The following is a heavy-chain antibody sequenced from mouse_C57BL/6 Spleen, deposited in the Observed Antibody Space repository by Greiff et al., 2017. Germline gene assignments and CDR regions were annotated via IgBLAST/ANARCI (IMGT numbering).Heavy chain of an antibody. V-gene: IGHV1-47*01. CDR2: FHPYNDDT. CDR3: ARRGTTAYYAMDY. J-gene: IGHJ4*01. CDR1: GYTFTTYP. D-gene: IGHD1-2*01. Sequence: QVHVKQSGAELVKPGASVKMSCKASGYTFTTYPIEWMKQNHGKSLEWIGNFHPYNDDTKYNEKFKGKATLTVENSSSTFYLELRRLTSDDSAVXYCARRGTTAYYAMDYWGQGTSVTVSS.